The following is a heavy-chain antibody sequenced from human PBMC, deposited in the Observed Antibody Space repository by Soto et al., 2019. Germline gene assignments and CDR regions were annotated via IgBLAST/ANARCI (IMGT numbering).Heavy chain of an antibody. J-gene: IGHJ4*02. V-gene: IGHV3-21*01. Sequence: EVQLVESGGGLVKPGGSLRLSCAASGFTFSSYSMNWVRQAPGKGLEWVSSISSSSSYIYYADSVKGRFTISRDNAKNSLYLQMNSLRADDTAVYYCARDPKSIAVAGTLPYYFDYWGQGTLVTVSS. CDR2: ISSSSSYI. CDR3: ARDPKSIAVAGTLPYYFDY. CDR1: GFTFSSYS. D-gene: IGHD6-19*01.